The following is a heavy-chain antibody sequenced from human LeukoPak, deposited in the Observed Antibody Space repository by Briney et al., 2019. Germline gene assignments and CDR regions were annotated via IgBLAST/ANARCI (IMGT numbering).Heavy chain of an antibody. CDR3: ARGRYSSGWYLGYYFDY. V-gene: IGHV4-38-2*01. J-gene: IGHJ4*02. CDR1: GNSISNTYY. D-gene: IGHD6-19*01. CDR2: IYNSGST. Sequence: SETLSLTCAVSGNSISNTYYWGWIRQPPGKELEWIGGIYNSGSTHYNPSLKSRVTISVDTSKNQFSLKLSSVTAADTAVYYCARGRYSSGWYLGYYFDYWGQGTLVTVSS.